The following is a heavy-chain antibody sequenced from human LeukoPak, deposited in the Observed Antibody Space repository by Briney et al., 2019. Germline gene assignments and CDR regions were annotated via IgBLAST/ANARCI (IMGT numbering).Heavy chain of an antibody. Sequence: GGSLRLSCAASGFTFSSYAMHWVRQAPGKGLEWVAVISYDGSNKYYADSVKGRFTISRDNSKNTLYLQMNSLRAEDTAVYYCAREGHYYDSSGYTPPPDAFDIWGQGTMVTVSS. CDR3: AREGHYYDSSGYTPPPDAFDI. CDR1: GFTFSSYA. J-gene: IGHJ3*02. D-gene: IGHD3-22*01. CDR2: ISYDGSNK. V-gene: IGHV3-30*04.